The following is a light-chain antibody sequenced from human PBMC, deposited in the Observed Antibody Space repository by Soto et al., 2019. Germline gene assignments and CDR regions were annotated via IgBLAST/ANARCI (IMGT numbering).Light chain of an antibody. V-gene: IGKV3-15*01. Sequence: EIVMTQSPATLSVSPGERATLSCRASQSVGSDLAWYQQKPGQAPRLVIDGASTRAAGIPPSFSGSGSGTEFTLTISSLQSEDFAVYYCQQYNKWPLTFGGGTKVDIK. CDR2: GAS. CDR1: QSVGSD. CDR3: QQYNKWPLT. J-gene: IGKJ4*01.